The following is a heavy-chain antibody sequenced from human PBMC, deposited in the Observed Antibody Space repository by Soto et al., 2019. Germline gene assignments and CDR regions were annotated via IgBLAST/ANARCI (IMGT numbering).Heavy chain of an antibody. Sequence: SETLSLTCIVSGDSVTSGSYYWTWLRQPPGKGLEWIGYISYTGRTKYNPSLQSRVTISVDTSKNDFSLNLSSVTAADTAVYYCARALWGDGYNHHYYGMDVWGQGTTVTVSS. J-gene: IGHJ6*02. CDR1: GDSVTSGSYY. CDR3: ARALWGDGYNHHYYGMDV. V-gene: IGHV4-61*03. D-gene: IGHD5-12*01. CDR2: ISYTGRT.